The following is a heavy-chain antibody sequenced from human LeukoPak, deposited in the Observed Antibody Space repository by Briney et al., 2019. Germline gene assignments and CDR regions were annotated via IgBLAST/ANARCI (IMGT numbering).Heavy chain of an antibody. CDR2: INHSGST. J-gene: IGHJ1*01. D-gene: IGHD6-13*01. CDR3: GRSSSWQQY. V-gene: IGHV4-34*01. Sequence: SETLSLTCAVYGGSFSNYYWSWIRQPPGKGLEWIGEINHSGSTNYNPSLKSRVTISADTSKNQFSLKLSSMTAADTAVYYCGRSSSWQQYWGQGTLVTVSS. CDR1: GGSFSNYY.